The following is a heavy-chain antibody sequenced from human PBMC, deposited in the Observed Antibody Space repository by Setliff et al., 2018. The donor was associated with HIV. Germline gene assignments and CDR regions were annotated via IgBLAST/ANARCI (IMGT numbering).Heavy chain of an antibody. Sequence: SETLSLTCTVTGGSISSGGFYWTWIRQHPGKGLEWIGYIYNTGSTYHSPSLESRVTISIDTSKNQFSLKLSSVTAADTAVYYCARRIHLWPRRFWYFDYWGQGTLVTVSS. CDR1: GGSISSGGFY. CDR2: IYNTGST. J-gene: IGHJ4*02. V-gene: IGHV4-31*03. D-gene: IGHD5-18*01. CDR3: ARRIHLWPRRFWYFDY.